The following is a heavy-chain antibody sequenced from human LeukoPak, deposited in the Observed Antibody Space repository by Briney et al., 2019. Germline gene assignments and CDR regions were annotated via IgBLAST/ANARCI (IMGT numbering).Heavy chain of an antibody. J-gene: IGHJ4*02. CDR3: ASLKDGYNHLFDY. CDR1: GYTFTSYA. CDR2: IIPIFGTA. D-gene: IGHD5-24*01. Sequence: ASVKVSCKASGYTFTSYAISWVRQAPGQGLEWMGGIIPIFGTANYAQKFQGRVTITADKSTSTAYMELSSLRSEDTAVYYCASLKDGYNHLFDYWGQGTLVTVSS. V-gene: IGHV1-69*06.